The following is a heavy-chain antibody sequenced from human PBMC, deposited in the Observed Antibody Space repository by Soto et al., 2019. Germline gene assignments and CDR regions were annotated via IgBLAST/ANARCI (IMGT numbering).Heavy chain of an antibody. CDR2: ITAGNGNT. CDR1: GYTFTTYA. D-gene: IGHD6-13*01. CDR3: ARDWGGIAAAGTVFDP. Sequence: QVQLVQSGAEVKKPGASVKVSCKASGYTFTTYAIHWVRQAPGQSLEWMGWITAGNGNTKYSQKFQGRVTISGDTSASTAYMELSSLRSEDTAVYYCARDWGGIAAAGTVFDPWGQGTLVTVSS. V-gene: IGHV1-3*01. J-gene: IGHJ5*02.